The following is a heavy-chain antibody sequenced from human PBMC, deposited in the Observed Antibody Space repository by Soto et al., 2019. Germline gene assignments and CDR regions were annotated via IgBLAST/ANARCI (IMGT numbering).Heavy chain of an antibody. CDR1: GGSISSGGYY. CDR2: IYYSGST. CDR3: ARDTDDYGASGGWFDP. J-gene: IGHJ5*02. V-gene: IGHV4-31*03. D-gene: IGHD4-17*01. Sequence: SETLSLTCTVSGGSISSGGYYWSWIRQHPGKGLEWIGYIYYSGSTYYNPSLKSRVTISVDTSKNQFSLKLSSVTAADTAVYYCARDTDDYGASGGWFDPWGQGTLVTVSS.